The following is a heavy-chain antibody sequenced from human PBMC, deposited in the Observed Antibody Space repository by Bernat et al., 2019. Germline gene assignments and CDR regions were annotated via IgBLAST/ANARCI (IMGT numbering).Heavy chain of an antibody. D-gene: IGHD6-6*01. V-gene: IGHV3-9*01. Sequence: EVQLVESGGGLVQPGRSLRLSCAASGFTFDDYAMHWVRQAPGKGLEWVSGISWNSGSIGYADSVKGRFTISRDNAKNSLYLQMNSLRAEDTALYYCAKDYSSSSFDAQFDYRGQGTLVTVSS. CDR1: GFTFDDYA. CDR2: ISWNSGSI. J-gene: IGHJ4*02. CDR3: AKDYSSSSFDAQFDY.